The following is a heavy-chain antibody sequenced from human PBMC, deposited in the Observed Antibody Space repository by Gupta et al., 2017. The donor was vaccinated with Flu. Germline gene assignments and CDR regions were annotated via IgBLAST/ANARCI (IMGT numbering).Heavy chain of an antibody. V-gene: IGHV1-69*06. J-gene: IGHJ5*02. D-gene: IGHD3-16*01. CDR2: IIPSFGAA. Sequence: VRQAPGQGLEWKGGIIPSFGAANYAQKFQGRVTITADKSTSTVYMELSRLRPEDTAVYYCARGSQGDYDCFDPWGQGTLVTVSS. CDR3: ARGSQGDYDCFDP.